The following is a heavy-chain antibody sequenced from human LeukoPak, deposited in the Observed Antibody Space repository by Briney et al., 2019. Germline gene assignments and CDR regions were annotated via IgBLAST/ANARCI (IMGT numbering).Heavy chain of an antibody. D-gene: IGHD2-2*01. CDR1: GGSFSGYY. V-gene: IGHV4-34*01. CDR2: INHSGST. Sequence: SETLSLTCAVYGGSFSGYYWSWIRQPPGKGLEWIGEINHSGSTNYNPSLKSRVTISVDTSKNQFSLKLSSVTAADTAVYYCARDGAWYCSSTSCRTYYYYGMDVWGQGTTVTVSS. J-gene: IGHJ6*02. CDR3: ARDGAWYCSSTSCRTYYYYGMDV.